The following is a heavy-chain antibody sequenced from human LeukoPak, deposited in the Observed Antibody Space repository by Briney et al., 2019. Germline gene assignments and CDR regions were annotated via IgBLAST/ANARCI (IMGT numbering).Heavy chain of an antibody. D-gene: IGHD3-10*01. J-gene: IGHJ4*02. V-gene: IGHV1-3*01. CDR1: GYTFTSYA. CDR3: ARVSYYSLTYYFDY. Sequence: VASVKVSCKASGYTFTSYAMHWVRQAPGQRLEWMGWINAGNGNTKYSQKFQGRVTITRDTSASTAYMELSSLRSEDTAVYYCARVSYYSLTYYFDYWGQGTLVTVSS. CDR2: INAGNGNT.